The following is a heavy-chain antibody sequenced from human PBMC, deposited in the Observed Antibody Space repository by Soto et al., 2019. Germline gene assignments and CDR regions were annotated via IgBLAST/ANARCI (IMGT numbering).Heavy chain of an antibody. Sequence: QVQLVQSGAEVKKPGSSVKVSCKASGGTFSSYAISWVRQAPGQGLEWMGGIIPIFGTANYAQKFQGRVTITADESTRTAYMELSSLRSEDTDVYYCARSSPTVGYYYYYGMDVWGQGTTFTVSS. D-gene: IGHD4-17*01. J-gene: IGHJ6*02. CDR1: GGTFSSYA. CDR3: ARSSPTVGYYYYYGMDV. V-gene: IGHV1-69*01. CDR2: IIPIFGTA.